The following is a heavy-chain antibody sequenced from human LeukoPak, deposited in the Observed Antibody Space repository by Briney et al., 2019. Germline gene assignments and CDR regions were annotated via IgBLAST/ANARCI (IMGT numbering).Heavy chain of an antibody. CDR1: GYTFTSYG. D-gene: IGHD3-22*01. CDR2: ISAYNGNT. Sequence: RASVKVSCKASGYTFTSYGISWVRQAPGQELEWMGWISAYNGNTNYAQKLQGRVTMTTDTSTSTAYMELRSLRSDDTAVYYCARDSYDSSGYYLYDAFDIWGQGTMVTVSS. CDR3: ARDSYDSSGYYLYDAFDI. J-gene: IGHJ3*02. V-gene: IGHV1-18*01.